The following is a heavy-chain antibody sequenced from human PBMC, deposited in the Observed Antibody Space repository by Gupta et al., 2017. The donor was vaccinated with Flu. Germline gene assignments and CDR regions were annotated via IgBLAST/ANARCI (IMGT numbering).Heavy chain of an antibody. Sequence: QLLLYESCPGLVKPSEALSLVCTVSGGTISSANDYWSWVRQVPGQGMEWIGSIYYGGNASYDPSLKTRVTMSVDRSNDQFSLKLTSTTAADTALYYCARHPGRYYAGWDFDLWGQGTLVTVSA. CDR1: GGTISSANDY. J-gene: IGHJ4*02. V-gene: IGHV4-39*01. CDR3: ARHPGRYYAGWDFDL. D-gene: IGHD3-10*01. CDR2: IYYGGNA.